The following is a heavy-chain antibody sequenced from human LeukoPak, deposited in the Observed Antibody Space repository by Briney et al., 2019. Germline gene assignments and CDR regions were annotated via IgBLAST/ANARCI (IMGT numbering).Heavy chain of an antibody. CDR2: MCYSGTT. V-gene: IGHV4-39*07. J-gene: IGHJ5*01. CDR3: ARDIAINWFYS. Sequence: SETLSLTCTVSGGSPSSSNYYWGWIRQPPGKGLEWIGSMCYSGTTYHNSSLKSRVTISLDTSKNQFSLKLSSVTAADTAVYYCARDIAINWFYSWGQGTLVTVSS. CDR1: GGSPSSSNYY. D-gene: IGHD2-15*01.